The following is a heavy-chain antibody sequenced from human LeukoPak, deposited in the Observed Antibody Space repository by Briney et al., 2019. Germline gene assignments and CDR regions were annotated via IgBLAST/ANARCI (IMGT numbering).Heavy chain of an antibody. CDR1: GYTFTGYY. Sequence: ASVKVSCKASGYTFTGYYMHWVRQAPGQGLQYMGWFRTFTGDTNYAQNFQDRVVFTTDPSTNTAYMELRSLRSDDTAVYYCARSVLQSFEINYWGQGTLITVSS. V-gene: IGHV1-18*04. J-gene: IGHJ4*02. CDR3: ARSVLQSFEINY. D-gene: IGHD3-3*01. CDR2: FRTFTGDT.